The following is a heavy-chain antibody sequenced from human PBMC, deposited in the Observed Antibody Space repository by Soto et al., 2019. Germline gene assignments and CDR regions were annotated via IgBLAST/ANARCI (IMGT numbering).Heavy chain of an antibody. CDR2: IYHSGST. CDR3: PRGVRITMIAVVTRGPLGHDN. V-gene: IGHV4-61*01. Sequence: QVQLQESGPGLMKPSETLSLTCTVSGGSVSSNNYYWNWIRQPPGKGLEWIGYIYHSGSTNYNPSLKSRVTISEDTPKNQCSLKRNCVTAADTAVYLCPRGVRITMIAVVTRGPLGHDNWGQGTLVTVSS. J-gene: IGHJ4*02. D-gene: IGHD3-22*01. CDR1: GGSVSSNNYY.